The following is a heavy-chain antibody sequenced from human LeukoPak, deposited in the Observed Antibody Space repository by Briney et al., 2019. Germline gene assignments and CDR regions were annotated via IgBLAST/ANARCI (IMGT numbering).Heavy chain of an antibody. J-gene: IGHJ4*02. CDR3: ATDEAATGRLDY. D-gene: IGHD1-1*01. Sequence: GGSLRLSCAASGFNFRNYWMHWVRQAPGKGLVWVSRINSDGSSTSYADSVKGRFTISRDNAENTLYLQINSLRAEDTDVYYCATDEAATGRLDYWGQGTLVTDSS. CDR2: INSDGSST. V-gene: IGHV3-74*01. CDR1: GFNFRNYW.